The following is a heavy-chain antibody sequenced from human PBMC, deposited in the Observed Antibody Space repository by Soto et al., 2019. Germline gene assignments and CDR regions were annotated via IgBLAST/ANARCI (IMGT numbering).Heavy chain of an antibody. D-gene: IGHD3-10*01. CDR1: GFTFSIYG. J-gene: IGHJ4*02. V-gene: IGHV3-30*18. CDR2: ISYDGSNK. CDR3: AKDRMVAGVRGYFDY. Sequence: ESGGGVVQPGKSLRLSCAGSGFTFSIYGMDWVRQAPGKGLEWVAVISYDGSNKYYADSVNDRFTISRDNSKNTLYLQMSSRRADDTAVYYCAKDRMVAGVRGYFDYWGQGTLVTVSS.